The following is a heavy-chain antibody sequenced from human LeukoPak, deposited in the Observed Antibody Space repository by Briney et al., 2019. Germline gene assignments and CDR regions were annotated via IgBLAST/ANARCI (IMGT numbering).Heavy chain of an antibody. CDR2: INPNSGGT. V-gene: IGHV1-2*02. CDR1: GYTVTGYY. J-gene: IGHJ3*02. D-gene: IGHD6-19*01. Sequence: ASVKVSCKASGYTVTGYYMHWVRQAPGQGLEWMGWINPNSGGTNYAQKLQGRVTMTTDTSTSTAYMELRSLRSDDTAVDYCARGLQENLAWLQAFSAFDIWGQGTMVTVSS. CDR3: ARGLQENLAWLQAFSAFDI.